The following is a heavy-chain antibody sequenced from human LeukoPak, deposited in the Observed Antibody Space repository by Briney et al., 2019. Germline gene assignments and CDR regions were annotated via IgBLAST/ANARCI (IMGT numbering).Heavy chain of an antibody. Sequence: ASVKVSCKASGYTLTSYGISWVRQAPGQGLEWMGWISAYNGNTNYAQKFQGRVTITADKSTSTAYMELSSLRSEDTAVYYCARAAVGATTWTETAWFDPWGQGTLVTVSS. J-gene: IGHJ5*02. CDR2: ISAYNGNT. CDR1: GYTLTSYG. V-gene: IGHV1-18*01. D-gene: IGHD1-26*01. CDR3: ARAAVGATTWTETAWFDP.